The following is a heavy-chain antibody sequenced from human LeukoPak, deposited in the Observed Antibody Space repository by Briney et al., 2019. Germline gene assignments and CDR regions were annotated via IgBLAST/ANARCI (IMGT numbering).Heavy chain of an antibody. CDR3: ARERRWTYYDIQYNWFDP. Sequence: GGSLRLSCAASGFTVSSNYMSWVRQAPGKGLEWVSVIYSGGSTYYADSVKGRFTISRDNSKNTLYLQMNSLRAEDTAVYYCARERRWTYYDIQYNWFDPWGQGTLVTVSS. CDR2: IYSGGST. J-gene: IGHJ5*02. CDR1: GFTVSSNY. V-gene: IGHV3-66*01. D-gene: IGHD3-9*01.